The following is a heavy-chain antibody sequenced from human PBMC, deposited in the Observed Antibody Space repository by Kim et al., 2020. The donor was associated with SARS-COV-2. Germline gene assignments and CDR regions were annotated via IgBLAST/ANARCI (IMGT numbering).Heavy chain of an antibody. J-gene: IGHJ3*02. CDR1: GFTFSDYY. CDR2: ISSSGSTI. Sequence: GGSLRLSCAASGFTFSDYYMSWIRQAPGKGLEWVSYISSSGSTIYYADSVKGRFTISRDNAKNSLYLQMNSLRAEDTAVYYCARVRGYYYDSSGYYYGDAFDIWGQGTMVTVSS. CDR3: ARVRGYYYDSSGYYYGDAFDI. D-gene: IGHD3-22*01. V-gene: IGHV3-11*01.